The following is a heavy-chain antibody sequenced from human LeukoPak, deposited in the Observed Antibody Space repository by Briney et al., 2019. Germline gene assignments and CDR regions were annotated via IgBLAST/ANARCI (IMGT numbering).Heavy chain of an antibody. J-gene: IGHJ4*02. D-gene: IGHD4-23*01. Sequence: GASVKVSCKASGYTFISYGISWVRQAPGQGLEWMGWISAYNGNTNYAQKLQGRVTMTTDTSTSTAYMELRSLRSDDTAVYYCARRFTLYGGNSEYYFDYWGQGTLVTVSS. CDR2: ISAYNGNT. V-gene: IGHV1-18*01. CDR1: GYTFISYG. CDR3: ARRFTLYGGNSEYYFDY.